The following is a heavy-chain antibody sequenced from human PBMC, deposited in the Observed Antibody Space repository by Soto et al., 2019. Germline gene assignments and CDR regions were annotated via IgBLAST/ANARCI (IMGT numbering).Heavy chain of an antibody. J-gene: IGHJ5*02. CDR3: ARDGPDYDILTGSFDP. CDR2: INPNSGGT. CDR1: GDTFSSYA. Sequence: ASVKFSCKASGDTFSSYAISWVRQAPGQGLEWMGWINPNSGGTNYAQKFQGRVTMTRDTSISTAYMELSRLRSDDTAVYYCARDGPDYDILTGSFDPWGQGTLVTVSS. D-gene: IGHD3-9*01. V-gene: IGHV1-2*02.